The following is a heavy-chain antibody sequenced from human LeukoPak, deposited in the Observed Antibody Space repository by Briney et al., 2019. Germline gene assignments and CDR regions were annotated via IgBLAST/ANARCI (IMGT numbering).Heavy chain of an antibody. V-gene: IGHV3-23*01. D-gene: IGHD7-27*01. Sequence: GGSLRLSCVTSGFTFSNCDMNWVRQAPGKGLEWVPGIDSGGGTHYADSLRGRFTIFRDNAKNTVYLQMNTLRAEDTAVYYCAKGNWDSSHYWGQGTLVTVSS. CDR3: AKGNWDSSHY. J-gene: IGHJ4*02. CDR1: GFTFSNCD. CDR2: IDSGGGT.